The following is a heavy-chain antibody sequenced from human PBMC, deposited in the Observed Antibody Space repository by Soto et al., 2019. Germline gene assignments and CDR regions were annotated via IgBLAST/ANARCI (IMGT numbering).Heavy chain of an antibody. J-gene: IGHJ4*02. CDR1: GDTFNFYT. Sequence: QVQLVQSGAEVKKPGSSVKVSCTASGDTFNFYTINWVRQAPGQGLEWVGRVNPIVGMSNSAQKFQGRVSITADKSTNKAYLFLTSLKSEDTAMYYCATSYGSGSTHFDYWGQGTRVTVSS. CDR3: ATSYGSGSTHFDY. D-gene: IGHD3-10*01. CDR2: VNPIVGMS. V-gene: IGHV1-69*02.